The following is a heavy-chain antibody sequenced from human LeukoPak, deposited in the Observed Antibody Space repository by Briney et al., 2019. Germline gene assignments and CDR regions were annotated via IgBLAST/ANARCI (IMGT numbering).Heavy chain of an antibody. Sequence: PGGSLRLSCAASGFTVSSNYMSWVRQAPGKGLEWVSVIYSGGSTYYADSVKGRFTISRDNSKNTLYLQMNSLRAEDTAVYYCARGPTGGDGYYYYYMDVWGKGTTVTISS. D-gene: IGHD3-10*01. CDR3: ARGPTGGDGYYYYYMDV. CDR2: IYSGGST. J-gene: IGHJ6*03. CDR1: GFTVSSNY. V-gene: IGHV3-53*01.